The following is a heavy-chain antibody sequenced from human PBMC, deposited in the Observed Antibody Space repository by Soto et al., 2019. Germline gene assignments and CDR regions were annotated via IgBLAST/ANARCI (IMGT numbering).Heavy chain of an antibody. D-gene: IGHD5-18*01. CDR2: IWYDGSNK. CDR3: ARAREYSYGTLYYYYYYGMDV. V-gene: IGHV3-33*01. CDR1: GFTFSSYG. J-gene: IGHJ6*02. Sequence: QVQLVESGGGVVQPGRSLRLSCAASGFTFSSYGMHWVRQAPGKGLEWVAVIWYDGSNKYYADSVKGRFTISRDNSKNTLYLQMNSLRAEDTAVYYCARAREYSYGTLYYYYYYGMDVWGQGTTVTVSS.